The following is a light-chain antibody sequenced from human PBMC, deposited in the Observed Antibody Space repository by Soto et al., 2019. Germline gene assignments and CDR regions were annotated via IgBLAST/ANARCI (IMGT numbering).Light chain of an antibody. CDR2: AAS. CDR3: QQYNSYET. Sequence: DIQMTQSPSSVSASVGDRVTITCRASQGISSYLAWYQQKPGKAPKLLIYAASTLQSGVPSRFSGSGSGTEFTLTISSLQPDDFATYYCQQYNSYETFGQGTKVDIK. J-gene: IGKJ1*01. CDR1: QGISSY. V-gene: IGKV1-16*01.